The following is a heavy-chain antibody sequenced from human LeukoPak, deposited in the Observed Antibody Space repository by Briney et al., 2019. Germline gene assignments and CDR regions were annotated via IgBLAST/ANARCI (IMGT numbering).Heavy chain of an antibody. J-gene: IGHJ4*02. CDR3: TTDLGYNSFDY. Sequence: GGSLRLSCAASGFTFSNAWMNWVRQAPGKGLEWVGRIKSKSVGGTIEYAPPVKGRFTISRDDSKNTLYLQMNSLKTEDTAVYYCTTDLGYNSFDYWGQGTLVTVSS. D-gene: IGHD5-24*01. CDR1: GFTFSNAW. V-gene: IGHV3-15*01. CDR2: IKSKSVGGTI.